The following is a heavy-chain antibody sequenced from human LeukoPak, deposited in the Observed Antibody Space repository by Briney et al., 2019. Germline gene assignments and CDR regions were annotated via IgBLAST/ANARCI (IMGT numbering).Heavy chain of an antibody. CDR2: INHSGST. CDR1: GGSFSGYY. J-gene: IGHJ4*02. CDR3: ARDAAAAGAEGGLDY. Sequence: PSETLSLTCAVYGGSFSGYYWSWIRQPPGKGLEWIGEINHSGSTNYNPSLKSRVTISVGTSKNQFSLKLSSVTAADTAVYSCARDAAAAGAEGGLDYWGQGPLVPVSS. V-gene: IGHV4-34*01. D-gene: IGHD6-13*01.